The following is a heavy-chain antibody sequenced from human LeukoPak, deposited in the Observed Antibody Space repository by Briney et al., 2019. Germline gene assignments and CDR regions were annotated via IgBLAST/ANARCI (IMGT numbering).Heavy chain of an antibody. J-gene: IGHJ5*02. CDR1: GDSVSSKSAT. CDR3: ARCDLEVQLEWFGP. CDR2: TYYRSKWYN. D-gene: IGHD2-21*02. Sequence: SQTLSLTCAISGDSVSSKSATWNWIRQSPSRGLEWLGRTYYRSKWYNDYALFVKSRITINPDTSKNQFSLQLNSVTPEDTAVYYCARCDLEVQLEWFGPWGQGTLVTVSS. V-gene: IGHV6-1*01.